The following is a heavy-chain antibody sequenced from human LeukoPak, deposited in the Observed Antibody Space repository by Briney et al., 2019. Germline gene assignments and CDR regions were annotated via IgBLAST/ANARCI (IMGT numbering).Heavy chain of an antibody. CDR2: IYSGGST. CDR3: ASDQVAARSNYYYGMDV. J-gene: IGHJ6*02. CDR1: GVTVSSNY. D-gene: IGHD6-6*01. V-gene: IGHV3-53*01. Sequence: PGGSLRLSCAASGVTVSSNYMSWVRHAPGKGLEWVSVIYSGGSTYYADSVKGRFTISRDNSKNTLYLQMNSLRAEDTAVYYCASDQVAARSNYYYGMDVWGQGTTVTVSS.